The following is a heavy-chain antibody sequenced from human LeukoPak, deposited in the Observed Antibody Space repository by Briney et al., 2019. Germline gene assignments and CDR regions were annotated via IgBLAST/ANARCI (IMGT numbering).Heavy chain of an antibody. CDR1: GFTFRTYA. J-gene: IGHJ4*02. Sequence: EGSLRLSCVASGFTFRTYAMTWFRKAPGKGLEWVSAISGSGGSTFCAGSVEGRFTISRDNSKNTLYLQMSSLRAEGTAVYYCAKDLGDYVSVLDYWGQGTLVTVSS. D-gene: IGHD3-16*01. V-gene: IGHV3-23*01. CDR3: AKDLGDYVSVLDY. CDR2: ISGSGGST.